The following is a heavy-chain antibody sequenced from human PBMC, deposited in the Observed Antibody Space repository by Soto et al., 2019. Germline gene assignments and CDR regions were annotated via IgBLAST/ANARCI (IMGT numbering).Heavy chain of an antibody. CDR3: GRGQTYYYGSGSSGWFDP. CDR1: GYTFTTYA. CDR2: INAGNGNT. J-gene: IGHJ5*02. V-gene: IGHV1-3*01. Sequence: QVQLVQSGAEVKKPGASVKVSCKASGYTFTTYAMHWVRQAPGQRLEWMGWINAGNGNTKYSQKFQGRVTITRDTSARTAYMELSSLRSEDTAVYYCGRGQTYYYGSGSSGWFDPWGQGTLVTVSS. D-gene: IGHD3-10*01.